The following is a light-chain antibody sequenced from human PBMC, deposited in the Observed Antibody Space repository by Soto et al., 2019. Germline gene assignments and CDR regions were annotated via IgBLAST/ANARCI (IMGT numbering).Light chain of an antibody. CDR3: LQPKRYPWT. J-gene: IGKJ1*01. CDR2: PAS. V-gene: IGKV1-17*01. Sequence: DIQMTQSPSSLSASVGDRVTITCRASQGIGNDLGWYQQEPGKAPKRLIYPASSLQSGVPSRFSGSGSGTEFTLTVTSLQPEDFATYYCLQPKRYPWTFGQGTKVEI. CDR1: QGIGND.